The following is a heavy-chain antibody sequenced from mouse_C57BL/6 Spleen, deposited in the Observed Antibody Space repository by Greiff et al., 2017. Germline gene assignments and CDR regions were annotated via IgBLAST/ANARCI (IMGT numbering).Heavy chain of an antibody. D-gene: IGHD2-4*01. CDR1: GFTFTSYW. CDR3: ARDYDYEDYYAMGY. Sequence: QVQLQQPGAELVKPGASVKLSCKASGFTFTSYWMHWVKQRPGQGLEWIGMIHPNSGSTNYNAKFKSKATLTVDKSSSTAYMQLSSLTSEDTAVYYCARDYDYEDYYAMGYWGQGTSVTVSS. V-gene: IGHV1-64*01. J-gene: IGHJ4*01. CDR2: IHPNSGST.